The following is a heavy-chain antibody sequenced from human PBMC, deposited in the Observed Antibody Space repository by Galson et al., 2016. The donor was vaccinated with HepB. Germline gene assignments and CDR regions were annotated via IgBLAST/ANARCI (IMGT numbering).Heavy chain of an antibody. CDR3: MRERGVVLGDY. Sequence: SLRLSCAASGFTFNNYAMNWVRQAPGKGLEYVSSISENGDYVFYRDSLKGRFTISRDNAKDTLYLEMNSLRVEDGGVYYCMRERGVVLGDYWGQGTLVTASS. CDR2: ISENGDYV. CDR1: GFTFNNYA. D-gene: IGHD3-10*01. V-gene: IGHV3-21*01. J-gene: IGHJ4*02.